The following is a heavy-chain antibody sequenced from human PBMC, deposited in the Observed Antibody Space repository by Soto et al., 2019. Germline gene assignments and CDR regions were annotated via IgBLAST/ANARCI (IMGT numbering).Heavy chain of an antibody. D-gene: IGHD3-3*01. CDR3: ARVGGFVEWSTPRYYYYYMDV. V-gene: IGHV5-51*01. CDR1: GYSFTTYW. Sequence: PGGSLKISCKGSGYSFTTYWITWVRQMPGKGLEWTQVIYPGDSDTRYSPSFQGQVTISANKSISTAYLQWSSLKASDTAMYYCARVGGFVEWSTPRYYYYYMDVWGKGTTVTVSS. J-gene: IGHJ6*03. CDR2: IYPGDSDT.